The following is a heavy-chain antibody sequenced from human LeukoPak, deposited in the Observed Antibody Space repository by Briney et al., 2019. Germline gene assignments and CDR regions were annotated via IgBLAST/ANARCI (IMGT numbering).Heavy chain of an antibody. Sequence: SVKVSCKASGGTFSSYAISWVRQAPGQGLEWMGGIIPVFGTANYAQKFQGRVTITADESTSTAYMELSSLRSEDTAVYYCARGQVVVVPAATGGGYYYGMDGWGQGTTVTVSS. J-gene: IGHJ6*02. V-gene: IGHV1-69*13. CDR3: ARGQVVVVPAATGGGYYYGMDG. D-gene: IGHD2-2*01. CDR1: GGTFSSYA. CDR2: IIPVFGTA.